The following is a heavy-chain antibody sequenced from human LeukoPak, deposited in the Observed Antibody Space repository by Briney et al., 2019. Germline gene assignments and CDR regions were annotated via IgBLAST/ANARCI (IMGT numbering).Heavy chain of an antibody. Sequence: ASVKVSCKASGYTFTSYDTNWVRQAPGQGLEWMGWVNPISGNTGYAQKFQGRLTITRNTSISTAYMELSSLRSEDTAVYYCARVIVVVPGAKVWFDPWGQGTLVTVSS. J-gene: IGHJ5*02. CDR3: ARVIVVVPGAKVWFDP. CDR2: VNPISGNT. CDR1: GYTFTSYD. D-gene: IGHD2-2*01. V-gene: IGHV1-8*03.